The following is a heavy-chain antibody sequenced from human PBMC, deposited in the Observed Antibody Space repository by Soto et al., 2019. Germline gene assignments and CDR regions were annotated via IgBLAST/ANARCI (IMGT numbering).Heavy chain of an antibody. J-gene: IGHJ4*02. CDR1: GFTFSRYA. Sequence: GGSLRLSCAASGFTFSRYAMHWVRQAPGKGLEWVAVISYDGSNKYYADSVKGRFTISRDNSENTLYLQMNSLRAEDTAVYYCARGGTAMAAPFDYLGQGTLVTVSS. CDR2: ISYDGSNK. V-gene: IGHV3-30-3*01. CDR3: ARGGTAMAAPFDY. D-gene: IGHD5-18*01.